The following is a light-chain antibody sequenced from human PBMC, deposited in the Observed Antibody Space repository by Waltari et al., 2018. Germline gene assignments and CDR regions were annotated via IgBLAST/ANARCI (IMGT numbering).Light chain of an antibody. Sequence: EIVFTQSPATLSLSPGERANLSCRASQDVSIYLAWYQQKPGQDPRLLIYDASNRATGIPARFSGSGSGTDFTLTISSLEPEDFAVYYCQQRSNWPPLTFGGGTKVEIK. CDR2: DAS. CDR3: QQRSNWPPLT. CDR1: QDVSIY. V-gene: IGKV3-11*01. J-gene: IGKJ4*01.